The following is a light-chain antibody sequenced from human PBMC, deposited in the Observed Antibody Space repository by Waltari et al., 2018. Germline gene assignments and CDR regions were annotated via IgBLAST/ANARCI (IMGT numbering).Light chain of an antibody. CDR1: SSDVGGYNY. CDR2: DVS. Sequence: QSALTQPASVSGSPGQSITISCTGTSSDVGGYNYVSWYQQHPGKAPKLMIYDVSKRPSGVSNRFSGSKSGNTASLTISGRQAEDEADYYCCSYAGSSIVVFGGGTKLTVL. V-gene: IGLV2-23*02. J-gene: IGLJ2*01. CDR3: CSYAGSSIVV.